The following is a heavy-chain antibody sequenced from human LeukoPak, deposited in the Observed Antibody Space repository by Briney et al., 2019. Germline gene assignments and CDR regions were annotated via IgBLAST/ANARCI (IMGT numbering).Heavy chain of an antibody. CDR1: GYTFTSYD. V-gene: IGHV1-8*01. CDR3: ARDSNLYYYYYMDV. J-gene: IGHJ6*03. Sequence: ASVKVSCKASGYTFTSYDINWVRQATGQGLEWMGWMNPNSGNTGYAQKFQGRVTMTRNTSISTAYMELSSLRSEDTAVYYCARDSNLYYYYYMDVWGKGTTVTVSS. CDR2: MNPNSGNT. D-gene: IGHD1-14*01.